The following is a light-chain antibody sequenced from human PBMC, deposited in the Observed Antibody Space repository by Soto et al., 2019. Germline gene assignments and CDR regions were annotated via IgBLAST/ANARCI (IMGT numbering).Light chain of an antibody. CDR3: EIWDSNTHVV. CDR1: SGHSSYI. CDR2: LEGSGSY. V-gene: IGLV4-60*03. J-gene: IGLJ2*01. Sequence: QLVLTQSSSASASLGSSVKLTCTLSSGHSSYIIAWHQQQPGKAPRYLMKLEGSGSYNKGSGVPDRFSGSSSGADRYLTISNLQSEDEADYYCEIWDSNTHVVFGGGTKVTVL.